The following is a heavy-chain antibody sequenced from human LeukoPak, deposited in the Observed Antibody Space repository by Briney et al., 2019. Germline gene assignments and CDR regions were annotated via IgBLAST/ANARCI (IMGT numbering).Heavy chain of an antibody. Sequence: GGSLRLSCAASGFTFSSYAMHWVRQAPGKGLEWVAVISYDGSNKYYADSVKGRFTISRDNSKNTLYLQMNSLRAEDTAVYYCARGDRYLRAFDIWGQGTMVTVSS. V-gene: IGHV3-30*04. CDR2: ISYDGSNK. J-gene: IGHJ3*02. CDR1: GFTFSSYA. D-gene: IGHD1-1*01. CDR3: ARGDRYLRAFDI.